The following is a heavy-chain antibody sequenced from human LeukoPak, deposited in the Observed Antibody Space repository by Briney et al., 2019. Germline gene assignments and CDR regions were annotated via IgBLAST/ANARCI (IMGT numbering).Heavy chain of an antibody. Sequence: PSETLSLTCAVYGGSFSGYYWSWIRQPPGKGLEWIGEINHSGSTNYNPSLKSRVTISVDTSKNQFSLKLSSVTAADTAVYYCARAGDGGPIDYWCQGTLVTVSS. D-gene: IGHD3-16*01. V-gene: IGHV4-34*01. CDR3: ARAGDGGPIDY. J-gene: IGHJ4*02. CDR1: GGSFSGYY. CDR2: INHSGST.